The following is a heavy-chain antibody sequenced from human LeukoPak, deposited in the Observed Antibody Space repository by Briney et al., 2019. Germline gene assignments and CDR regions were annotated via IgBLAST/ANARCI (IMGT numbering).Heavy chain of an antibody. Sequence: SVKVSCKASGGTFSSYAISWVRQAPGQELEWMGGIIPIFGTANYAQKFQGRVTITTDESTSTAYMELSSLRSEDTAVYYCARGPAMVRGVIITMLDYWGQGTLVTVSS. V-gene: IGHV1-69*05. J-gene: IGHJ4*02. CDR1: GGTFSSYA. CDR3: ARGPAMVRGVIITMLDY. D-gene: IGHD3-10*01. CDR2: IIPIFGTA.